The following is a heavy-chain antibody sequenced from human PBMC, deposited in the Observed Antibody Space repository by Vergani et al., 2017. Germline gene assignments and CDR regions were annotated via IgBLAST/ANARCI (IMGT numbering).Heavy chain of an antibody. CDR3: AKGSRLYYDFWSGYSDYYMDV. CDR2: ISGSGGST. J-gene: IGHJ6*03. V-gene: IGHV3-23*01. Sequence: EVQLLESGGGLVQPGGSLRLSCAASGFTFSSYAMSWVRQAPGKGLEWGSAISGSGGSTYYADSVKGRFTISRDNSKNTLYLQMNSLRAEDTAVYYCAKGSRLYYDFWSGYSDYYMDVWGKGTTVTVSS. CDR1: GFTFSSYA. D-gene: IGHD3-3*01.